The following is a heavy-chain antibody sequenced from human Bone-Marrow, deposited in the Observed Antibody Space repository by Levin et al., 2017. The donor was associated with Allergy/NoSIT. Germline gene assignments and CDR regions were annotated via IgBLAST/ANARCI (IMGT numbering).Heavy chain of an antibody. CDR1: GFTFSSYP. CDR3: ARAKQGYIYDPFDM. Sequence: GESLKISCAASGFTFSSYPMHWVRQAPGEGLDWVAVIWYDGSNKHYADSVKGRFTISRDNSKNTLYLQMNSLRAEDTAVYYCARAKQGYIYDPFDMWGQGTMVTVSS. CDR2: IWYDGSNK. V-gene: IGHV3-33*01. J-gene: IGHJ3*02. D-gene: IGHD5-18*01.